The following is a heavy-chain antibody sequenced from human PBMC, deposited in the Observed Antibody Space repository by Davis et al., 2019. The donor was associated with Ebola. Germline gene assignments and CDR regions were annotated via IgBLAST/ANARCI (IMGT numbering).Heavy chain of an antibody. CDR2: IHPSGSS. CDR3: ARGEEYYKVGNV. D-gene: IGHD3-10*01. J-gene: IGHJ6*04. CDR1: GGSLSNYY. V-gene: IGHV4-34*01. Sequence: SQTLSLTRAVYGGSLSNYYWSWSRPPPGKGLEWIGEIHPSGSSFYNPALQGRVTISLDTSNNQVSLNLRSVTAADTAVYYCARGEEYYKVGNVWGKGTTVTVSS.